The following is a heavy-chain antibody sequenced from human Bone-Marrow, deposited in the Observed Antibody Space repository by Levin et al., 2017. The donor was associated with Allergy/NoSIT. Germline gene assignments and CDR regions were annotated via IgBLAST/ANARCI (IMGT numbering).Heavy chain of an antibody. J-gene: IGHJ4*02. Sequence: GGSLRLSCAASGFTFSSYGMHWVRQAPGKGLEWVAVIWYDGSNKYYADSVKGRFTISRDNSKNTLYLQMNSLRAEDTAVYYCAREDLYDSSGPVGYWGQGTLVTVSS. CDR3: AREDLYDSSGPVGY. D-gene: IGHD3-22*01. CDR2: IWYDGSNK. V-gene: IGHV3-33*01. CDR1: GFTFSSYG.